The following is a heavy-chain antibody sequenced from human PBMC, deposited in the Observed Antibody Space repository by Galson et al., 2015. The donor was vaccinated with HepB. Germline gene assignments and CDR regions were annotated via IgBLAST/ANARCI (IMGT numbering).Heavy chain of an antibody. J-gene: IGHJ4*02. Sequence: SLRLSCAVSGFTFSGSAMHWARQASGKGLEWVGRIRTKSNSYATAYAASVKGRFTMSRDDSKNTADLQMNSLKIEDTAVYYCIVTIGGAGMGYWGQGTLVTVSS. CDR1: GFTFSGSA. D-gene: IGHD6-13*01. V-gene: IGHV3-73*01. CDR2: IRTKSNSYAT. CDR3: IVTIGGAGMGY.